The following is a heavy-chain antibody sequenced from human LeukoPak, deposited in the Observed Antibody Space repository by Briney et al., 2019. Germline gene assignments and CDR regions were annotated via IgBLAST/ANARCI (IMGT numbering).Heavy chain of an antibody. CDR2: INPRGGTT. D-gene: IGHD1-1*01. V-gene: IGHV1-8*02. CDR3: ARGRGGATGYRRFDY. CDR1: GYIFTSYA. Sequence: ASVKVSCKASGYIFTSYAISWVRQAPGQGLEWMGLINPRGGTTRYAQKFQGRVTMTRATSINTAYMELSSLRSEDTAVYYCARGRGGATGYRRFDYWGQGTLVTVSS. J-gene: IGHJ4*02.